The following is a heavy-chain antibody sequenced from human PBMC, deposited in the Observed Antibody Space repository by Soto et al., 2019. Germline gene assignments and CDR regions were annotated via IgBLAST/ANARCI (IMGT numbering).Heavy chain of an antibody. CDR2: IYCSGST. V-gene: IGHV4-31*03. J-gene: IGHJ4*02. Sequence: PSETLSLTCTVSGGSISSGGYYWSWIRQHPGKGLEWIGYIYCSGSTYYNPSLKSRVTISVDTSKNQFSLKLSSVTAADTAVYYCARGKWLSLENTSGGPDYWGQGTLVTVSS. CDR1: GGSISSGGYY. D-gene: IGHD3-22*01. CDR3: ARGKWLSLENTSGGPDY.